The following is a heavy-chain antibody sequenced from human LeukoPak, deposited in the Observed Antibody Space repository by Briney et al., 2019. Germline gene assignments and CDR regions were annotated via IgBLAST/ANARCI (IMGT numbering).Heavy chain of an antibody. D-gene: IGHD3-10*01. J-gene: IGHJ4*02. Sequence: SETLSLTCTVSGGSISSYYWSWIRQPPGKGLEWIGYIYYSGSTNYNPSLKSRVTISVDTSKNQFSLKLSSVTAADTAVYYCAREGRPNYYGSGSYSYFDYWGQGTLVTVSS. CDR3: AREGRPNYYGSGSYSYFDY. V-gene: IGHV4-59*01. CDR2: IYYSGST. CDR1: GGSISSYY.